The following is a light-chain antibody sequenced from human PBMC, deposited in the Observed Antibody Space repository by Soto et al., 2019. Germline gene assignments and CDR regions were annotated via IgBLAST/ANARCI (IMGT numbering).Light chain of an antibody. Sequence: EIMLTQSPGTLSLFPGERATLTCRASQTVSSTYLAWYQQKPGQAPRLLIYGASSRATGIPDRFSGSGSGTDFTLTITRLEPEDFAVYYCQQYGSSPLLFGGGTKVEIK. J-gene: IGKJ4*01. CDR2: GAS. CDR3: QQYGSSPLL. CDR1: QTVSSTY. V-gene: IGKV3-20*01.